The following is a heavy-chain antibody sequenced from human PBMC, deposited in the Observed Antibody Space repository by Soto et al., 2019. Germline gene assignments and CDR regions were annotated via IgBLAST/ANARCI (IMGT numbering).Heavy chain of an antibody. V-gene: IGHV3-30*18. J-gene: IGHJ4*02. D-gene: IGHD6-6*01. CDR2: VAHDGSVT. CDR3: AKERDEFASSSFDY. Sequence: QVQLVESGGDAVQPGRSLRLSCAASGFSFSNYGMQWVWQAPGKGLGWVAVVAHDGSVTHYADSVKGRFTISRDNTKNTLYLQMNSLRSGDTAVYYCAKERDEFASSSFDYWGQGTLVTVSS. CDR1: GFSFSNYG.